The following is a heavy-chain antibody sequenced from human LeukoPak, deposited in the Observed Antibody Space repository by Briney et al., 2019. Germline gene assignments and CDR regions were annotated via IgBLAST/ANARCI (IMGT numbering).Heavy chain of an antibody. D-gene: IGHD3-22*01. CDR3: ARATYYYDSSGYSYYMDV. J-gene: IGHJ6*03. V-gene: IGHV4-34*01. CDR2: INHSGST. Sequence: SETLSLTCAVYGGSFSGYYWSWIRQPPGKGLEWIGEINHSGSTNYNPSLKSRVTISVDTSKNQFSLKLSSVTAADTAVYYCARATYYYDSSGYSYYMDVWGKGTTVTVSS. CDR1: GGSFSGYY.